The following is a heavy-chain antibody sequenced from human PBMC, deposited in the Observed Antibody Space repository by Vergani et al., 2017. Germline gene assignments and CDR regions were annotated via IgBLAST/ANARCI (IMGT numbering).Heavy chain of an antibody. V-gene: IGHV1-69*18. Sequence: QVQVVQSGAEVKKSGASVKVSCKTSGYTFSNYYMHWVRQAPGQGLEWMGRIIPIFGTANYAQKFQGRVTITADESTSTAYMELSSLRSEDTAVYYCARVAIYDSSGYYYPLDYFDYWGQGTLVTVSS. J-gene: IGHJ4*02. CDR1: GYTFSNYY. CDR3: ARVAIYDSSGYYYPLDYFDY. CDR2: IIPIFGTA. D-gene: IGHD3-22*01.